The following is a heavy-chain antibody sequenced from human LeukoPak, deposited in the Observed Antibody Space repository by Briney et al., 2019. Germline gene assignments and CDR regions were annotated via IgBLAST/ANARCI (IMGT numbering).Heavy chain of an antibody. V-gene: IGHV3-23*01. CDR1: GFTFSSFA. CDR3: TRDLNSGGSC. D-gene: IGHD2-15*01. CDR2: ISDSGGTT. Sequence: GGSLRLSCAVSGFTFSSFAMSWVRQPPGKGLEWLSVISDSGGTTFYADSVKGRFTISRDNSKNTLYLQMNSLRAQDTAVYYCTRDLNSGGSCWGQGALVTVSS. J-gene: IGHJ4*02.